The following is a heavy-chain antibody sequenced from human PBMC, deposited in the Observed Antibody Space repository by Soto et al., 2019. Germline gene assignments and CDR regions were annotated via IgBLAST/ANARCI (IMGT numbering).Heavy chain of an antibody. CDR3: AKVLRITGPDY. CDR1: GFTFSSYG. V-gene: IGHV3-30*18. Sequence: QPGGSLRLSCAASGFTFSSYGMHWVRQAPGKGLEWVAVISYDGSNKYYADSVKGRFTISRDNSKNTLYLQMNSLRAEDTAVYYCAKVLRITGPDYWGQGTLVTVYS. J-gene: IGHJ4*02. CDR2: ISYDGSNK.